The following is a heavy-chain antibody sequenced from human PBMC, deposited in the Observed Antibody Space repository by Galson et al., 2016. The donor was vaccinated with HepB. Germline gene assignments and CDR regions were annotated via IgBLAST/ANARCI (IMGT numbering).Heavy chain of an antibody. Sequence: SLRLSCAASGLNFSPYWMHWVRQGPGKGLLWLSHINSDGSITTYADSVRGRFSIARDNAKNTLYLHMNGLRAEDTAHYYCALEKIYVGSLDVWGQGTTVTVSS. D-gene: IGHD3-10*01. V-gene: IGHV3-74*03. J-gene: IGHJ6*02. CDR1: GLNFSPYW. CDR3: ALEKIYVGSLDV. CDR2: INSDGSIT.